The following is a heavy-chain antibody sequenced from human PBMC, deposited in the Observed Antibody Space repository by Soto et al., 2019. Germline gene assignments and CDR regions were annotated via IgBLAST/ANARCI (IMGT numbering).Heavy chain of an antibody. CDR1: GFTFSSYW. J-gene: IGHJ4*02. Sequence: SLRLSCAASGFTFSSYWMHWVRQAPGKGLVWVSRINSDGSSTSYADSVKGRFTISRDNAKNTLYLQMNSLRAEDTAVYYCARDPHHVDYYDSSGYLDYWGQGTLVTVSS. CDR2: INSDGSST. D-gene: IGHD3-22*01. V-gene: IGHV3-74*01. CDR3: ARDPHHVDYYDSSGYLDY.